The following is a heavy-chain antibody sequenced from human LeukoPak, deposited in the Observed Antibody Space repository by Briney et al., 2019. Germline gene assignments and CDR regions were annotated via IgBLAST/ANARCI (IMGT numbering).Heavy chain of an antibody. CDR1: GYTFTGYF. Sequence: ASVKVSCKASGYTFTGYFMHWVRQAPGQGLEWMGWINPNSGGTNYAQKFQGRVTMTGDTSISTAYMDLSSLRSDDTAVYYCARVGTMVRGAVGNFDYWGQGTLVTVSS. D-gene: IGHD3-10*01. CDR3: ARVGTMVRGAVGNFDY. CDR2: INPNSGGT. V-gene: IGHV1-2*02. J-gene: IGHJ4*02.